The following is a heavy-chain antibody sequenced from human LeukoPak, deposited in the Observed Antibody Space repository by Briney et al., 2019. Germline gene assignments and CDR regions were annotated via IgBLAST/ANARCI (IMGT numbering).Heavy chain of an antibody. D-gene: IGHD3-22*01. Sequence: GGSLRLSCAASGFTFDDYAMHWVRQAPGKGLEWVSGISWNSGSIGYADSVKGRFTISRDNAKNSLYLQKNSLRAEDTALYYCAKDKAGYYYDSSGYPTYFDYWGQGTLVTVSS. J-gene: IGHJ4*02. CDR1: GFTFDDYA. V-gene: IGHV3-9*01. CDR2: ISWNSGSI. CDR3: AKDKAGYYYDSSGYPTYFDY.